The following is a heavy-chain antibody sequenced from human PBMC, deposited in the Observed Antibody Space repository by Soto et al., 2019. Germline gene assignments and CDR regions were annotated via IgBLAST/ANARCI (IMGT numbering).Heavy chain of an antibody. D-gene: IGHD4-17*01. CDR1: GFTFSNYS. CDR2: ISSSRSAI. J-gene: IGHJ6*03. CDR3: ARSPYGDYYYYYYYMDV. Sequence: GGSLRLSCAASGFTFSNYSMNWVRQAPGKGLEWLSYISSSRSAIYYADSVKGRFTISRDNAKSSLYLQMNSLRAEDTAVYYCARSPYGDYYYYYYYMDVWGKGTTVTVSS. V-gene: IGHV3-48*01.